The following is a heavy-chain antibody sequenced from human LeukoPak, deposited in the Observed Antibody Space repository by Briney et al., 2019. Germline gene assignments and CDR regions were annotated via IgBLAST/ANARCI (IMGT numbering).Heavy chain of an antibody. CDR1: GGSISSYY. D-gene: IGHD6-19*01. CDR2: IYTSGST. Sequence: ETLSLTCTVSGGSISSYYWSWIRQPAGKGLEWIGRIYTSGSTNYNPSLKSRVTMSVDTSKNQFSLKLSSVTAADTAVYYCAREEVAGTRSWFDPWGLGTLVTVSS. CDR3: AREEVAGTRSWFDP. J-gene: IGHJ5*02. V-gene: IGHV4-4*07.